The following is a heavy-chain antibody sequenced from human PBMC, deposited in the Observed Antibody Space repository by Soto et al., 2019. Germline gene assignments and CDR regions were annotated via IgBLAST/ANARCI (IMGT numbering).Heavy chain of an antibody. D-gene: IGHD1-26*01. V-gene: IGHV3-30*04. CDR2: ISRDGSHK. Sequence: GGSLRLSCAASGFTFRNYAIHWVRQAPGKGLEWVAVISRDGSHKYYLDSVKGRFTISRDNSKDTVNLLMNSLRDDDSAMYYCARSRNSAVADSFDFWGQGTLVTVSS. J-gene: IGHJ4*02. CDR3: ARSRNSAVADSFDF. CDR1: GFTFRNYA.